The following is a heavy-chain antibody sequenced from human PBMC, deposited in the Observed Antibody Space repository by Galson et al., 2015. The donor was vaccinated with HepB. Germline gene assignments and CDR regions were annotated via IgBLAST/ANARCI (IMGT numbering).Heavy chain of an antibody. CDR2: ISGSGGST. J-gene: IGHJ4*02. CDR1: GFTFSSYA. CDR3: AKNTPGNGGTMIVVVITPSFDY. Sequence: SLRLSCAASGFTFSSYAMSWVRQAPGKGLEWVSAISGSGGSTYYADSVKGRFTISRDNSKNTLYLQMNSLRAEDTAVYYCAKNTPGNGGTMIVVVITPSFDYWGQGTLVTVSS. D-gene: IGHD3-22*01. V-gene: IGHV3-23*01.